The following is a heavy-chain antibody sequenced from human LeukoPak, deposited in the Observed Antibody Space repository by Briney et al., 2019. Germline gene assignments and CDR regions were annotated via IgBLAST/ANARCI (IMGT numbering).Heavy chain of an antibody. V-gene: IGHV1-18*01. CDR2: ISAYNGNT. CDR1: GYTFTSYG. CDR3: ARGALRYCSGGSCYAAPTYMDV. D-gene: IGHD2-15*01. Sequence: GASVKVSCKASGYTFTSYGISWVRQAPGQGLEWMGWISAYNGNTNYAQKLQGRVTMTTDTSTSTAYMELRSLRSDDTAVYCCARGALRYCSGGSCYAAPTYMDVWGKGTTVTVSS. J-gene: IGHJ6*03.